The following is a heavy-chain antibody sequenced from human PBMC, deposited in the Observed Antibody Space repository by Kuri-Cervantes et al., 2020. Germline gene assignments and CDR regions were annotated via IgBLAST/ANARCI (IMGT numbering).Heavy chain of an antibody. CDR1: GGSISSSSYY. CDR3: ARHKGTYRGLDY. V-gene: IGHV4-39*01. Sequence: GSLRLSCTVSGGSISSSSYYWGWIRQPPGKGLEWIGSIYYSGSTYYNPSLKSRVTISVDTPKNQFSLKLSSVTAADTAVYYCARHKGTYRGLDYWGQGTLVTVSS. CDR2: IYYSGST. D-gene: IGHD1-14*01. J-gene: IGHJ4*02.